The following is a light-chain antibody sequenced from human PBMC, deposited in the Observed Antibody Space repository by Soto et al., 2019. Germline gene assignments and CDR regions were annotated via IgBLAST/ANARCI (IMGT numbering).Light chain of an antibody. Sequence: DIQVTQSPPTLSASVGDRVTITCRASQTISTWMAWYQQKPGKAPKLLVYDASTLQSGVASRFSGSGSGTEFTLIISGLQPEDFATYYCQQSYSTPTLGHGTKVDIK. CDR1: QTISTW. CDR2: DAS. J-gene: IGKJ1*01. CDR3: QQSYSTPT. V-gene: IGKV1-5*01.